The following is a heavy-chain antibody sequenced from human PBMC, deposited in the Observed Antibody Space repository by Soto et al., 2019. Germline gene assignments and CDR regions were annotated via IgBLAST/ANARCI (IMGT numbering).Heavy chain of an antibody. D-gene: IGHD3-3*02. CDR3: ARDKDRQQLGGNYYYILDV. V-gene: IGHV1-69*12. CDR1: GGTFSTSA. CDR2: IMPVFATP. J-gene: IGHJ6*02. Sequence: QVQLMQSGAEVTKPGSSVKVSCKASGGTFSTSAISWVRQAPGEGLERVGGIMPVFATPDYAQKFQGRVTVSAHESTTTAYLEPTILTTDDTAVYDCARDKDRQQLGGNYYYILDVWGQGTAITVSS.